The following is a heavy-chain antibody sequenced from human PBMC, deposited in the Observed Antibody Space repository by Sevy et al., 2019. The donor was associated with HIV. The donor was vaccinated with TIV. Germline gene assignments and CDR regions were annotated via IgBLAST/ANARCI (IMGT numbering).Heavy chain of an antibody. J-gene: IGHJ5*02. CDR1: GFTFDDYA. CDR2: ISGSGGST. D-gene: IGHD6-25*01. CDR3: TRAATRGTTFNWFDP. Sequence: GGSLRLSCAASGFTFDDYAMHWVRQVPGKGLEWVSVISGSGGSTYYADSVKGRFTISRDNSKNTLYLQMNSLRTEDTALYYCTRAATRGTTFNWFDPWGQGALVTVSS. V-gene: IGHV3-23*01.